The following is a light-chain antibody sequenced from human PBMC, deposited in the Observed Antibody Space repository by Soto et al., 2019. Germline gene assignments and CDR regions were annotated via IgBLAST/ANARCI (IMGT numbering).Light chain of an antibody. CDR3: QQYTGSPLT. CDR1: QSISSW. J-gene: IGKJ4*01. Sequence: DIPMTQSPSTLSASVGDRVTITCRASQSISSWLAWYQQKPGKAPNLLIYKASTLESGVPSRFSGSGSGTEFSLTISSLQPDDFATYYCQQYTGSPLTFGGGTKVEIK. V-gene: IGKV1-5*03. CDR2: KAS.